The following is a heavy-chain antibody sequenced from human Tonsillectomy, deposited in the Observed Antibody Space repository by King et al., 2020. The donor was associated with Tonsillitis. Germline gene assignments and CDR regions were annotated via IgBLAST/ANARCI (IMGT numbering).Heavy chain of an antibody. Sequence: VQLVESGGGLVQPGGSLRLSCAASGFTFSTYEMNWVRQAPGKGLEWVSYISRIGSTTYYADSVKGRFTISRDNAKNSLYLQMNSLRAEDTAVYYCAREGVVTATPFDYWGQGTLVTVSS. CDR3: AREGVVTATPFDY. J-gene: IGHJ4*02. V-gene: IGHV3-48*03. D-gene: IGHD2-15*01. CDR2: ISRIGSTT. CDR1: GFTFSTYE.